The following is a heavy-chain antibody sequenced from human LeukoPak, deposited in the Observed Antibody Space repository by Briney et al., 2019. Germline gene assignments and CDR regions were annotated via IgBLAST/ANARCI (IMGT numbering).Heavy chain of an antibody. CDR1: GYTFTSYG. J-gene: IGHJ4*02. CDR2: ISANNGNT. D-gene: IGHD1-26*01. V-gene: IGHV1-18*01. Sequence: ASVKVSCKASGYTFTSYGISWVRQAPGQGLEWMGWISANNGNTNYAQKLQGRVTMTTDTSTSTAYMEMRSLISDDTAVYYCAKDEGGATPLDFWGQGTLVTVSS. CDR3: AKDEGGATPLDF.